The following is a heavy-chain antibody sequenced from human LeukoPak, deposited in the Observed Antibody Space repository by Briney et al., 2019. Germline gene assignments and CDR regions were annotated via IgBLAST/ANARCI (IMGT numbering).Heavy chain of an antibody. V-gene: IGHV4-61*02. CDR3: ARVLAAAPNWFDP. CDR2: IYTSGST. CDR1: GGSISSGSYY. Sequence: PSQTLSLTCTVSGGSISSGSYYWSWIRQPAGKGLEWIGRIYTSGSTNYNPSLKSRVTISVDTSKNQFSLKLSSVTAADTAVYYCARVLAAAPNWFDPWGQGTLVTVPS. J-gene: IGHJ5*02. D-gene: IGHD6-13*01.